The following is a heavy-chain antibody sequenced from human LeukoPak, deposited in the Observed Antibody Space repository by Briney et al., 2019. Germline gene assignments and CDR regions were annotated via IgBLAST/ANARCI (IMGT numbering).Heavy chain of an antibody. CDR1: GGSISSYY. CDR2: IYTSGST. V-gene: IGHV4-4*07. D-gene: IGHD6-13*01. CDR3: ARDPSSWNDAFDI. J-gene: IGHJ3*02. Sequence: SETLSLTCIVSGGSISSYYRSWIRQPAGEGLEWIGRIYTSGSTNYNPSLKSRVTMSVDTSKNQFSLKLSSVAAADTAVYYCARDPSSWNDAFDIWGQGTMVTVSS.